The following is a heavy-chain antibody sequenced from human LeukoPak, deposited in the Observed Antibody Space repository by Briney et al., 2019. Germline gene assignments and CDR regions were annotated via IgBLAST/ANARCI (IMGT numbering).Heavy chain of an antibody. CDR3: AKSGCSSTSCYCNC. CDR1: GFTFDDYA. Sequence: PGGSLRLSCAASGFTFDDYAMHWVRQAPGEGLEWVSGISWNSGSIGYADSVKGRFTISRDNAKNSLYLQMNSLRAEDSALYYCAKSGCSSTSCYCNCWGQGTLVTVSS. V-gene: IGHV3-9*01. J-gene: IGHJ4*02. D-gene: IGHD2-2*01. CDR2: ISWNSGSI.